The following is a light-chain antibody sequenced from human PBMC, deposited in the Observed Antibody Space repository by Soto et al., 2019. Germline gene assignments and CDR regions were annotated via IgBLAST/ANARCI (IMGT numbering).Light chain of an antibody. V-gene: IGLV1-47*01. CDR1: SSNIGSNY. CDR2: RNN. CDR3: AAWDDSLSGRV. Sequence: QSVLTQPPSASGTPGQRVTISCCGSSSNIGSNYVYWYHQLPGTAPKLLIYRNNQRPSGVPDRFSGSKSGTSASLAISGLRSEDEADYYCAAWDDSLSGRVFGGGTKLTVL. J-gene: IGLJ3*02.